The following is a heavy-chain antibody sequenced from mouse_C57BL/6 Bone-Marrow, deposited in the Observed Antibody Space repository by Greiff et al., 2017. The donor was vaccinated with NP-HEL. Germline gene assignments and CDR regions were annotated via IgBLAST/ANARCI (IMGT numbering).Heavy chain of an antibody. D-gene: IGHD2-2*01. J-gene: IGHJ4*01. CDR1: GFTFNTYA. Sequence: EVQGVESGGGLVQPKGSLKLSCAASGFTFNTYAMHWVRQAPGKGLEWVARIRSKSSNYATYYADSVKDRFTISRDDSQSMLYLQMNNLKTEDTAMYYCVRDRSGGYDGVYYAMDYWGQGTSVTVSS. CDR2: IRSKSSNYAT. V-gene: IGHV10-3*01. CDR3: VRDRSGGYDGVYYAMDY.